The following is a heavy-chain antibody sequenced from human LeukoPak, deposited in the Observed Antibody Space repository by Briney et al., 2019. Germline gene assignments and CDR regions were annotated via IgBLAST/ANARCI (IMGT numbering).Heavy chain of an antibody. Sequence: PSETLSLTCTVSGGSISSIRYCWGWIPQPPGKGLDWIVCIYYSGSTYYNLYRKIRVTIVVYKSKNQFALKLSSVTAADKVVYYCARHSRELRAEYFQHWGQGTLVTVSS. D-gene: IGHD1-26*01. CDR2: IYYSGST. V-gene: IGHV4-39*01. J-gene: IGHJ1*01. CDR1: GGSISSIRYC. CDR3: ARHSRELRAEYFQH.